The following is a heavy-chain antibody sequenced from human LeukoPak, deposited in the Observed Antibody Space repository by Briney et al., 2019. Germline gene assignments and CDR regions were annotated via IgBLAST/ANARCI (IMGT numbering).Heavy chain of an antibody. Sequence: SETLSLTRPVSGGSINNYYWSWIRQPAGKGLEWNGRIYIRGSTTYNPSLKSRVTMSVDTSKNQFSLKLSSVTAADTAVYYCARGRYCSADICSGGDAFDIWGQGTMVSVSS. J-gene: IGHJ3*02. CDR2: IYIRGST. CDR1: GGSINNYY. CDR3: ARGRYCSADICSGGDAFDI. D-gene: IGHD2-15*01. V-gene: IGHV4-4*07.